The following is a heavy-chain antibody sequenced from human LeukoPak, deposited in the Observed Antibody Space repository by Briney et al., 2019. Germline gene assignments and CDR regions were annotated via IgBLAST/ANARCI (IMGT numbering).Heavy chain of an antibody. CDR3: SRGTETDSSGSKGFFSSHY. J-gene: IGHJ4*02. CDR1: GYIFSRYG. V-gene: IGHV1-18*01. D-gene: IGHD3-22*01. Sequence: EASVKVSCKASGYIFSRYGVSWVRQAPGQGLEWMGWVSAFSGNTNYAQKFQGRVTMTTDTSTNTAYLEMRNLRSDDTAVYYCSRGTETDSSGSKGFFSSHYWGQGTLVTVSS. CDR2: VSAFSGNT.